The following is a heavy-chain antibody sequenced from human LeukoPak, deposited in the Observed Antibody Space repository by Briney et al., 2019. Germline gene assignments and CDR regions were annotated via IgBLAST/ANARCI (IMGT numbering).Heavy chain of an antibody. Sequence: GASVKVSCKASGGTFSSYAISWVRQAPGQGLEWMGGIIPIFGTANYAQKFQGRVTITADESTSTAYMELSSLRSEDTAVYYCARTLYYDYVWGSYDLDYWGQGTLVTVSS. D-gene: IGHD3-16*01. CDR3: ARTLYYDYVWGSYDLDY. CDR1: GGTFSSYA. V-gene: IGHV1-69*13. CDR2: IIPIFGTA. J-gene: IGHJ4*02.